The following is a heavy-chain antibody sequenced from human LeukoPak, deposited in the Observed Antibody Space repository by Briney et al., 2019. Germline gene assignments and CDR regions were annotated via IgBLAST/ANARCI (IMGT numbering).Heavy chain of an antibody. CDR2: INPNSGGT. CDR3: ARLYDFWSGSRGGVDY. J-gene: IGHJ4*02. V-gene: IGHV1-2*02. CDR1: GYTFTSYY. D-gene: IGHD3-3*01. Sequence: VASVKVSCKASGYTFTSYYMHWVRQAPGQGLEWMGWINPNSGGTNYAQKFQGRVTMTRDTSISTAYMELSRLRSDDTALYYCARLYDFWSGSRGGVDYWGQGTVVTVSP.